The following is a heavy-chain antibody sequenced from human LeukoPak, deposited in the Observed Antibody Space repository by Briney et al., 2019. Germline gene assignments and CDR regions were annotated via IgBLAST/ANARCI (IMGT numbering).Heavy chain of an antibody. Sequence: ASVKVSCKASGYTFTSYYMHWGRQAPGQGLEWMGIINPSGGSTSYAQKFQGRVTMTRDTSTSTVYMELSSLRSEDTAVYYCARETHDYSNYGLDYYYYYYMDVWGKGTTVTVSS. CDR3: ARETHDYSNYGLDYYYYYYMDV. D-gene: IGHD4-11*01. CDR1: GYTFTSYY. J-gene: IGHJ6*03. CDR2: INPSGGST. V-gene: IGHV1-46*01.